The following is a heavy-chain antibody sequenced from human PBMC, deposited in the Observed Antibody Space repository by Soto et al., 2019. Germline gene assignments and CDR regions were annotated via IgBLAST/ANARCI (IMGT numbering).Heavy chain of an antibody. Sequence: SETLSLTCTVSGGTMSSYYWSWIRQPPGKGLEWIGYIYYSGSTNYNPSLKSRVAISVDTSKNQFSLKLSSVTAADTAVYYCARVWGGAFDIWGQGTMVTVSS. CDR1: GGTMSSYY. D-gene: IGHD3-10*01. V-gene: IGHV4-59*01. J-gene: IGHJ3*02. CDR2: IYYSGST. CDR3: ARVWGGAFDI.